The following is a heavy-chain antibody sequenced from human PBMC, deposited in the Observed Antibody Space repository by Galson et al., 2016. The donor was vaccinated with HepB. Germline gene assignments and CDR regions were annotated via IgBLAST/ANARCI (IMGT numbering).Heavy chain of an antibody. CDR3: ASGWDVVAATDFDY. J-gene: IGHJ4*02. V-gene: IGHV3-23*01. D-gene: IGHD2-15*01. Sequence: SLRLSCAASGFNFRNYAMSWVRQAPGKGLEWVSTISGGGASTRYADSVKGRFTISRDISKNTVFLQMNSLRAEDTAVYYCASGWDVVAATDFDYWGQGTLVTVSS. CDR2: ISGGGAST. CDR1: GFNFRNYA.